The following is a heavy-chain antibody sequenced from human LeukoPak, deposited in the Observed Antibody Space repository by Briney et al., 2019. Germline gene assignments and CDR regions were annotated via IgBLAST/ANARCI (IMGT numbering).Heavy chain of an antibody. D-gene: IGHD3-3*01. CDR2: INPNSGGT. CDR1: GYTFTGYY. J-gene: IGHJ6*03. V-gene: IGHV1-2*02. Sequence: ASVKVSCKASGYTFTGYYMHWVRQAPGQGLEWMGWINPNSGGTNYAQKFQGRVTITRDTSASTAYMELSSLRSEDMAVYYCARGRSEGPLYYYYYMDVWGKGTTVTVSS. CDR3: ARGRSEGPLYYYYYMDV.